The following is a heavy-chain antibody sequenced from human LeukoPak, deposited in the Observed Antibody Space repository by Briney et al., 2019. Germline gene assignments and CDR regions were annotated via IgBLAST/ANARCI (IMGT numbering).Heavy chain of an antibody. CDR1: GLTFSSYT. J-gene: IGHJ2*01. D-gene: IGHD3-22*01. V-gene: IGHV3-21*01. CDR2: VSARSTYI. Sequence: KTGGSLRLSCAASGLTFSSYTMNWVRQAPGKGLEWVSSVSARSTYIFHADSVTGRFTISRDNAKTSLDLQMDSLRPEDTAVYYCARSLGYYDSRGFGHLYWYFDLWGRGTLVTVSS. CDR3: ARSLGYYDSRGFGHLYWYFDL.